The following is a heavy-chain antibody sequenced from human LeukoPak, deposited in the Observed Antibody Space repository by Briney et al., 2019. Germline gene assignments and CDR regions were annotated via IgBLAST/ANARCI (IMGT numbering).Heavy chain of an antibody. D-gene: IGHD6-19*01. CDR2: IYPGDSDT. CDR3: ARLERIAVAGTFYFDY. Sequence: GESLQISWKGSGYSFTSYWIGWVRQMPGKGLEWMGIIYPGDSDTRYSPSFQGQVTISADKSISTAYLQWSSLKASDTAMYYCARLERIAVAGTFYFDYWGQGTLVTVSS. V-gene: IGHV5-51*01. CDR1: GYSFTSYW. J-gene: IGHJ4*02.